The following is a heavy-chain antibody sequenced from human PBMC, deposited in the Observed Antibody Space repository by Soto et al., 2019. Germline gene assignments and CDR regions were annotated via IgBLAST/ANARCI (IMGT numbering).Heavy chain of an antibody. Sequence: EVQLVESGGVVVQPGGSLRLSCAASGFTFDDYTMHGVRQAPGKGLAWVSLISWDGGSTYYADSVKGRFTISRDNSKNSLYLQMNSLRTEDTALYYGAKDKGSIVGYYFDYWVQGTLVTVSS. CDR3: AKDKGSIVGYYFDY. CDR2: ISWDGGST. CDR1: GFTFDDYT. J-gene: IGHJ4*02. D-gene: IGHD1-26*01. V-gene: IGHV3-43*01.